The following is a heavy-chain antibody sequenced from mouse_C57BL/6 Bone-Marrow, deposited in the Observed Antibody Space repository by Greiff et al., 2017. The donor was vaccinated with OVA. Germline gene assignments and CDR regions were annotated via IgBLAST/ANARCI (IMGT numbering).Heavy chain of an antibody. V-gene: IGHV1-26*01. CDR2: INPNNGGT. D-gene: IGHD3-2*02. J-gene: IGHJ2*01. Sequence: EVKVVESGPELVTPGASVKISCKASGYTFTDYYMNWVKQSHGKSLEWIGDINPNNGGTSYNQKFKGKATLTVDKSSSTAYMELRSLTSEDSAVYYCARTGWYFDYWGQGTTLTVSS. CDR3: ARTGWYFDY. CDR1: GYTFTDYY.